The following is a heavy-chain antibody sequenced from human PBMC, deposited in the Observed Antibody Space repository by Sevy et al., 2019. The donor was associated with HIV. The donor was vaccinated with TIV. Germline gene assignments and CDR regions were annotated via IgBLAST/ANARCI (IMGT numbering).Heavy chain of an antibody. CDR3: AGTNFDWPTLDY. D-gene: IGHD3-9*01. Sequence: SETLSLTCTVSGGSVSSGSYYWSWIRQPPGKGLEWIGYIYYSGSTNYNPSIKSRVTISVDTSKNQFSLKLSSVTAADTAVYYCAGTNFDWPTLDYWGQGTLVTVSS. V-gene: IGHV4-61*01. CDR2: IYYSGST. J-gene: IGHJ4*02. CDR1: GGSVSSGSYY.